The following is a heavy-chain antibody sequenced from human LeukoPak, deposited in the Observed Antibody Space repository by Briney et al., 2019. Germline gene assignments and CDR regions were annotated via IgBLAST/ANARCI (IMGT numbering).Heavy chain of an antibody. CDR1: GFTFGRFA. V-gene: IGHV3-23*01. CDR2: ISNSGTIT. D-gene: IGHD3-10*01. Sequence: GGSLRLSCAVSGFTFGRFAMNWVRQAPGEGLEWVSIISNSGTITSYADSVKGRFTISRDNSKNTVYLQMNSLRAEDTALYYCTTESFHYWGQGSLVAVSS. J-gene: IGHJ4*02. CDR3: TTESFHY.